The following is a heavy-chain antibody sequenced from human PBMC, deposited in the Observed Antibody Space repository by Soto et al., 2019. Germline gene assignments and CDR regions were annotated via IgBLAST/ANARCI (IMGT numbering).Heavy chain of an antibody. Sequence: QVQLVESGGGLVPLGGSLRLSCAGSGFTFGDSYMSWIRQAPGKGLEWLSYISPGSRYPAYADSVKGRFTISRDNAKRSLYLQMMSLTAEDTAIYYCVRGGGGGLFDPWGQGTMVTVSS. CDR1: GFTFGDSY. CDR2: ISPGSRYP. V-gene: IGHV3-11*06. J-gene: IGHJ5*02. CDR3: VRGGGGGLFDP. D-gene: IGHD2-15*01.